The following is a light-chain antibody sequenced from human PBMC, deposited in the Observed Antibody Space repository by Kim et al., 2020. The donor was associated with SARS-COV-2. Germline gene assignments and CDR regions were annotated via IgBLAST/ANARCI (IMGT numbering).Light chain of an antibody. CDR1: PSISPH. CDR3: QQSHSVPFT. V-gene: IGKV1-39*01. J-gene: IGKJ5*01. Sequence: ASVGDRVSIACRASPSISPHLHWYPHSPGPAPRFLISGASTLQSGVPSRFSATGSGTHFTLTINSLRPEDFATYYCQQSHSVPFTFGQGTRLEIK. CDR2: GAS.